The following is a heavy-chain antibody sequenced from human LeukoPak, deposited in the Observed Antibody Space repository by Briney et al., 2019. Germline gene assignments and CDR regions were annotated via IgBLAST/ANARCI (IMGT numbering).Heavy chain of an antibody. D-gene: IGHD3-22*01. V-gene: IGHV3-21*01. J-gene: IGHJ3*02. CDR3: ARGAYYYDTSGHI. CDR1: GFTFRSSE. CDR2: ISSSSSYI. Sequence: PGGSLRLSCAASGFTFRSSEMNWVRQAPGKGLEWVSSISSSSSYIYYADSVTGRFTISRDNAKNSLYLQMNSLRAEDTAVYYCARGAYYYDTSGHIWGQGTMVTVSS.